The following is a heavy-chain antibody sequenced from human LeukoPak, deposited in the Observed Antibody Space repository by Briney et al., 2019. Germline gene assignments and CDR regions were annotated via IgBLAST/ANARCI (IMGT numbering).Heavy chain of an antibody. J-gene: IGHJ6*03. CDR1: GYTFTSYY. CDR3: AREEAAGQYYYFYYYMDV. D-gene: IGHD6-13*01. Sequence: ASVKVSCKASGYTFTSYYMHWVRQAPGQGLEWMGIINPSGGSTSHAQKFQGRVTMNRDTSTSTVYMELSSLRSEDTAVYYCAREEAAGQYYYFYYYMDVWGKGTTVTVS. V-gene: IGHV1-46*01. CDR2: INPSGGST.